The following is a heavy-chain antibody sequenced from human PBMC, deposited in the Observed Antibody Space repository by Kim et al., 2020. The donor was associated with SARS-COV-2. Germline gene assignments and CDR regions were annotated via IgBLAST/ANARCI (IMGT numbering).Heavy chain of an antibody. J-gene: IGHJ6*01. CDR3: ARDGDCSSTSCYANLINYYYYYGMDV. CDR2: ISSSSSYI. CDR1: GFTFSSYS. D-gene: IGHD2-2*01. Sequence: GGSLRLSCAASGFTFSSYSMNWVRQAPGKGLEWVSSISSSSSYIYYADSVKGRFTISRDNAKNSLYLQMNSLRAEDTAVYYCARDGDCSSTSCYANLINYYYYYGMDVWGQGTTVTVSS. V-gene: IGHV3-21*01.